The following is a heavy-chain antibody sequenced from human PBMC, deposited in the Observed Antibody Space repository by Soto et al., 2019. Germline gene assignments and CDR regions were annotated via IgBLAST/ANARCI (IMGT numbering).Heavy chain of an antibody. CDR1: GFTFSSYA. CDR2: ISYDGGIQ. V-gene: IGHV3-30-3*01. Sequence: QVQLVESGGGVVQPGRSLRLSCAASGFTFSSYAVQWVRQAPGKGLEWVAFISYDGGIQYYADSAKGRFTISRDNSKNTLYLQMNSLRAEDTAVYYCARGTYYYDSSGYWGASYFQHWGQGTLVTVSS. D-gene: IGHD3-22*01. CDR3: ARGTYYYDSSGYWGASYFQH. J-gene: IGHJ1*01.